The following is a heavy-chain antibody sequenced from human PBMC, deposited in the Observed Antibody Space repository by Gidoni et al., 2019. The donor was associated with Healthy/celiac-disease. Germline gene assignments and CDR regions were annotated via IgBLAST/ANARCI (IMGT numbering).Heavy chain of an antibody. V-gene: IGHV3-53*01. J-gene: IGHJ6*02. CDR1: GFTVSSNY. D-gene: IGHD6-13*01. Sequence: EVQLVESGGGLIQPGGSLRLYCAASGFTVSSNYMSWVRQAPGKGLEWVSVIYSGGSTYYADSVKGRFTISRDNSKNTLYLQMNSLRAEDTAVYYCARAWRSSSWYRPADHPDGMDVWGQGTTVTVSS. CDR3: ARAWRSSSWYRPADHPDGMDV. CDR2: IYSGGST.